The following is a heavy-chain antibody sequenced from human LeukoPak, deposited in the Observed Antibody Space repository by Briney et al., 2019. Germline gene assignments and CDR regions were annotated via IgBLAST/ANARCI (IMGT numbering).Heavy chain of an antibody. D-gene: IGHD3-10*01. CDR2: INYTGST. V-gene: IGHV4-34*01. J-gene: IGHJ5*02. CDR3: ARARRVRGAYNWFDP. CDR1: GESFSGYY. Sequence: SETLSLTCGVYGESFSGYYWNWIRQPPGKGLEWIGEINYTGSTHYNPSLKSRVTISIDTSKNQFSLKLTSVTAADTAVYYCARARRVRGAYNWFDPWGQGTLVTVSS.